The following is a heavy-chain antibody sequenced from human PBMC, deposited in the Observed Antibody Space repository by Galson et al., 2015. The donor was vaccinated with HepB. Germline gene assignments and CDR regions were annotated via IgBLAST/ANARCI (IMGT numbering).Heavy chain of an antibody. CDR3: VRQKGSMMPFDF. CDR2: IYFSGST. D-gene: IGHD3-16*01. Sequence: LSLTCTVSGGSIRGYYWGWIRQPPGKRLEWIGNIYFSGSTNNNPSLKSRVTISVDTSKNQFSLRLNSLTAAETAVYYCVRQKGSMMPFDFWGRGTLVTVSS. V-gene: IGHV4-59*08. CDR1: GGSIRGYY. J-gene: IGHJ4*02.